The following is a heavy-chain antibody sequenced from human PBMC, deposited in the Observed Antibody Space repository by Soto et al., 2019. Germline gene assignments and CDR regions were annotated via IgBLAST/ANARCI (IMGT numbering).Heavy chain of an antibody. D-gene: IGHD5-18*01. CDR2: VYWNDNK. CDR1: GFSLATRDMS. CDR3: AHRHASGSYVFDS. J-gene: IGHJ4*02. Sequence: QVILKESGPTLVEPTQTLTLTCTFFGFSLATRDMSVAWIRQPPGKALEWLSLVYWNDNKRYSPFLRGRLTISKDTSKNQVVLTMTNMDPADTATYYCAHRHASGSYVFDSWGQGARVTVSS. V-gene: IGHV2-5*01.